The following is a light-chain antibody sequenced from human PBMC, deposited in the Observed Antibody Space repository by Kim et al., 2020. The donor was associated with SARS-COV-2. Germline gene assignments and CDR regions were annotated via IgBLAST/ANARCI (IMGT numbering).Light chain of an antibody. CDR1: ASNVGSNP. CDR2: SNN. V-gene: IGLV1-44*01. CDR3: AAWDDSLNGFYV. Sequence: RFTITVSGSASNVGSNPVNCYQQIPGTAPKLLIYSNNQRPSGVPDRFSGSKSGTSASLAISGLQSENEADYYCAAWDDSLNGFYVFGTGTKVTVL. J-gene: IGLJ1*01.